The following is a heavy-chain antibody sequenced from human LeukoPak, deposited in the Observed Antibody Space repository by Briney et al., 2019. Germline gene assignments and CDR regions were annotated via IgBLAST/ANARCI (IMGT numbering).Heavy chain of an antibody. Sequence: GGSLRLSCAASGFIFSSYAINWVRQAPGKGLEWVSYISSGDTIYYADSVKGRFTISRDNAKNSLYLQMNSLRAEDTAVYYCASHAPDFWSGYYNLFDYWGQGTLVTVSS. CDR2: ISSGDTI. J-gene: IGHJ4*02. CDR3: ASHAPDFWSGYYNLFDY. D-gene: IGHD3-3*01. V-gene: IGHV3-48*04. CDR1: GFIFSSYA.